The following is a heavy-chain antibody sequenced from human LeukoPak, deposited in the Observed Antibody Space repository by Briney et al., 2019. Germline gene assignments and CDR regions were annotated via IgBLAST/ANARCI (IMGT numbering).Heavy chain of an antibody. CDR1: GYTFTSYD. J-gene: IGHJ4*02. CDR2: MNPNCGNT. Sequence: ASVKVSCKASGYTFTSYDINWVRQATGQGLEWMGWMNPNCGNTGYAQKFQGRVTITRNTSISTAYMELSSLRSEDTAVYYCARWSATDWVIDYWGQGTLVTVSS. V-gene: IGHV1-8*03. D-gene: IGHD1-26*01. CDR3: ARWSATDWVIDY.